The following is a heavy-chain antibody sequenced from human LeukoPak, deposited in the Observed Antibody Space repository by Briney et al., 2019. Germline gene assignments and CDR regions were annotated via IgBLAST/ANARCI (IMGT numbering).Heavy chain of an antibody. J-gene: IGHJ4*02. D-gene: IGHD5-24*01. V-gene: IGHV4-30-2*01. CDR2: IYHNGST. CDR1: GGSISSGGYS. Sequence: SQTLSLTCAVSGGSISSGGYSWSWIRQPPGKGLEWIGYIYHNGSTYYNPSLKSRVTISVDRSKNQFSLKLSSVTAADTAVYYCASRDLRDDRRGYYFDYWGQGTLVTVSS. CDR3: ASRDLRDDRRGYYFDY.